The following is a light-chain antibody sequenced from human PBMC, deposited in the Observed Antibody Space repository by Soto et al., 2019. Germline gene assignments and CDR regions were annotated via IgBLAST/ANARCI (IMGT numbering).Light chain of an antibody. V-gene: IGKV3-20*01. J-gene: IGKJ1*01. CDR3: QDYGTSAPWT. CDR2: RGS. CDR1: QNIRGNE. Sequence: VLTQSPGTLSLSPGERATLSCRASQNIRGNELAWYQQKPGQAPRLLIYRGSSRATGIPDRFSGRGSGTEFTLTISRLEPEDCAVYYCQDYGTSAPWTFGQGTTVEIK.